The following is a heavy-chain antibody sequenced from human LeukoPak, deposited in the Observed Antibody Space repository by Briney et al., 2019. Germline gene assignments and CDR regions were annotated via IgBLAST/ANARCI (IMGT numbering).Heavy chain of an antibody. Sequence: HPVGPRRLSCEGSGFSCSRLEMTWVRQAPGKGLEWLSYIGSGGRTIYYADSVKGRFTISRDNARNSLYLQMNSLRAEDTAVYHCAREDSRDALDIWGQGTMVTVSS. D-gene: IGHD3-22*01. J-gene: IGHJ3*02. V-gene: IGHV3-48*03. CDR1: GFSCSRLE. CDR3: AREDSRDALDI. CDR2: IGSGGRTI.